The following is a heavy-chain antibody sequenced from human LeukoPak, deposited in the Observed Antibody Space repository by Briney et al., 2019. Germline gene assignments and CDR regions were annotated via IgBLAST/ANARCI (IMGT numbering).Heavy chain of an antibody. D-gene: IGHD2-21*02. V-gene: IGHV1-18*01. CDR2: ISAYNGNT. J-gene: IGHJ4*02. CDR1: GYTFTSYG. CDR3: AWAYCGGDCYSASYYFDY. Sequence: ASVKVSCKASGYTFTSYGISWVRQAPGQGLEWMGWISAYNGNTNYAQKLQGRVTMTTDTSTSTAYMELRSLRPDDTAVYYCAWAYCGGDCYSASYYFDYWGQGTLVTVSS.